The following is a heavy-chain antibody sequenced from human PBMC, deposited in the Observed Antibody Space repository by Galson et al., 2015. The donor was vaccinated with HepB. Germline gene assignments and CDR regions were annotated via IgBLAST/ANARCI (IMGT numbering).Heavy chain of an antibody. Sequence: PALVKPTQTLTLTCTFSGFSLSTSGMCVSWIRQPPGKALEWLALIDWDDDKYYGTSLKTRLTISKDTSKNQVVLTMTNLDPVDTATYYCARTPHSLSYFDYWGQGSLVTVSS. V-gene: IGHV2-70*01. CDR3: ARTPHSLSYFDY. J-gene: IGHJ4*02. D-gene: IGHD2/OR15-2a*01. CDR2: IDWDDDK. CDR1: GFSLSTSGMC.